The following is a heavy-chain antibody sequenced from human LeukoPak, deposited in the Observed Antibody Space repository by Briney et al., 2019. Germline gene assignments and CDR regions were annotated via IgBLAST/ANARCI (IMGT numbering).Heavy chain of an antibody. CDR1: GGSISSGDYY. D-gene: IGHD6-13*01. Sequence: SETLSLTCTVSGGSISSGDYYWSWIRQPPGKGLEWIGYIYYSGSTHYNPSLKSRVTISVDTSKNQFSLKLSSVTAADTAVYYCARVGSSWDLVFDYWGQGTLVTVSS. V-gene: IGHV4-30-4*01. CDR3: ARVGSSWDLVFDY. CDR2: IYYSGST. J-gene: IGHJ4*02.